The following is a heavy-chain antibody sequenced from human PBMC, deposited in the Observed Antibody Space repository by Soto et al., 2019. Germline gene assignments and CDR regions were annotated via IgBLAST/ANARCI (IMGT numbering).Heavy chain of an antibody. CDR1: GFTFSSYS. CDR3: ARDGGGKLLWFGELWGAFDI. CDR2: ISSSSSTI. J-gene: IGHJ3*02. V-gene: IGHV3-48*01. Sequence: GGSLRLSCAASGFTFSSYSMNWVRQAPGKGLEWVSYISSSSSTIYYADSVKGRFTISRDNAKNSLYLQMNSLRAEDTAVYYCARDGGGKLLWFGELWGAFDIWGQGTMVTVS. D-gene: IGHD3-10*01.